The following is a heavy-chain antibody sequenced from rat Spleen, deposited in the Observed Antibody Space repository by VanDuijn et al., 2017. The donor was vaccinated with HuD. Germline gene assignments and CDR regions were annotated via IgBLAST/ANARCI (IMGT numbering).Heavy chain of an antibody. CDR2: ISPSGGST. D-gene: IGHD1-6*01. CDR3: ASLMYTPDYLGVMDA. Sequence: EVQLVESGGGLVQPGRSLKLSCAASGFIFSNYDKAWVRQAPTKGLEWVASISPSGGSTYYRDSVKGRFTISRDNAKSTLSLQMDSLRSEDTATYYCASLMYTPDYLGVMDAWGQGASVTVSS. V-gene: IGHV5-25*01. CDR1: GFIFSNYD. J-gene: IGHJ4*01.